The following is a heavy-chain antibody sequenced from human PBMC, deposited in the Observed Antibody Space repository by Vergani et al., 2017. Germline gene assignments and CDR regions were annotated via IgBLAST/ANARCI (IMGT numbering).Heavy chain of an antibody. CDR3: ARHNSYGSYYYYYYGMDV. V-gene: IGHV4-39*01. CDR2: IYYSGST. J-gene: IGHJ6*02. CDR1: GGSISSSSYY. D-gene: IGHD5-18*01. Sequence: QLQLQESGPGLVKPSETLSLTCTVSGGSISSSSYYWGWIRQPPGKGLEWIGSIYYSGSTYYNPSLKSRVTISVDTSKNQFSLMLSSVTAADTAVYYCARHNSYGSYYYYYYGMDVWGQGTTVTVSS.